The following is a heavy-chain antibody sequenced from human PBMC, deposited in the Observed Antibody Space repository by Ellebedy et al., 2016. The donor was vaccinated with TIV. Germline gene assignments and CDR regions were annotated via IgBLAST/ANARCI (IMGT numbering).Heavy chain of an antibody. D-gene: IGHD5-18*01. J-gene: IGHJ4*02. CDR1: GYTFTNYY. V-gene: IGHV1-46*01. CDR3: ARGNTAMAMVDY. CDR2: TNPRDAGT. Sequence: ASVKVSCXASGYTFTNYYMHWVRQAPGQGLEWVGVTNPRDAGTTYAQKFQDRVTMTSDTSTSTFYMDLRSLTSEDTAVYYCARGNTAMAMVDYWGRGTLVTVSS.